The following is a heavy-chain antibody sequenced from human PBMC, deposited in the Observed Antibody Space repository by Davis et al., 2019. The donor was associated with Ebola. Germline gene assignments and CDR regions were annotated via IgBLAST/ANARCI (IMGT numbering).Heavy chain of an antibody. CDR2: INSDGSST. Sequence: GESLKISCAASGFTFSSYAMHWVRQAPGKGLVWVSRINSDGSSTSYADSVKGRFTISRDNAKNTLYLQMNSLRAEDTAVYYCASVTVPAATDPYYYYGMDVWGQGTTVTVSS. D-gene: IGHD2-2*01. CDR3: ASVTVPAATDPYYYYGMDV. J-gene: IGHJ6*02. CDR1: GFTFSSYA. V-gene: IGHV3-74*01.